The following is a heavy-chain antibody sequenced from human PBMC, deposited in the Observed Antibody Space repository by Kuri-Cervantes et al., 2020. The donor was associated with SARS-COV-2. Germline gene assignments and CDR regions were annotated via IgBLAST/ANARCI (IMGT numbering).Heavy chain of an antibody. J-gene: IGHJ6*03. CDR3: ARNLRNYGSGSYRVSGVYYYYYMDV. CDR1: GYTLTELS. CDR2: FDPEDGET. D-gene: IGHD3-10*01. Sequence: ASVKVSCKVSGYTLTELSMHWVRQAPGKGLEWMGGFDPEDGETIYAQKFQGRVTMTEDTSTDTAYMELSSLRSEDTAVYYCARNLRNYGSGSYRVSGVYYYYYMDVWGKGTTVTVSS. V-gene: IGHV1-24*01.